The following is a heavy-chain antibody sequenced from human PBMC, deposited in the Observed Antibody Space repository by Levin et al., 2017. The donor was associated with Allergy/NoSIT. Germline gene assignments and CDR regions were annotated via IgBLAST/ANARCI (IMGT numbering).Heavy chain of an antibody. Sequence: GGSLRLSCSASGFTLSSYWMHWVRQAPGKGLVWVSRIDSDGTSASHADSVKGRFTISRDNAKNTLYLQMNSLRVEDTAVYYCARDRQLVGTDALEVWGQGTMVTVSS. CDR3: ARDRQLVGTDALEV. J-gene: IGHJ3*01. V-gene: IGHV3-74*01. CDR2: IDSDGTSA. D-gene: IGHD6-13*01. CDR1: GFTLSSYW.